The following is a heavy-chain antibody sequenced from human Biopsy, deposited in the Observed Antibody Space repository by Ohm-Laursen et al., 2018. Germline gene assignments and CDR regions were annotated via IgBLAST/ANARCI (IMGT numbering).Heavy chain of an antibody. V-gene: IGHV1-2*02. CDR3: ARGGLNYWYFDL. CDR1: GYTFTDSY. Sequence: SVKVSCKASGYTFTDSYMHWVRQAPGQGLEWMGWINPNSGGTNYAQKFQGRVTMTRDTSMSTAYMELNRPRSDDTAVYYCARGGLNYWYFDLWGRGTLVTVSS. CDR2: INPNSGGT. D-gene: IGHD1-26*01. J-gene: IGHJ2*01.